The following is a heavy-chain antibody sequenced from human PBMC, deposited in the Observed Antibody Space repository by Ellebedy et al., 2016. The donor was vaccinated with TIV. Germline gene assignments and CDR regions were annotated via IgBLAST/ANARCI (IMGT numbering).Heavy chain of an antibody. CDR2: ISSSGSYT. CDR1: GFSFSDYY. D-gene: IGHD3-3*01. J-gene: IGHJ3*01. V-gene: IGHV3-11*06. Sequence: GESLKISCAASGFSFSDYYMSWIRQVPGTGLEWLSYISSSGSYTNYADSVKGRFTISRDNAKNSLYLQMNSLRAEDTAVYYCAREWSAFDLWGQGTMVTVSS. CDR3: AREWSAFDL.